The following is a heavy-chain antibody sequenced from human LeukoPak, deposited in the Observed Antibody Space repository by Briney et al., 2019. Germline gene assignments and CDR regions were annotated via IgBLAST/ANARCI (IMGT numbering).Heavy chain of an antibody. D-gene: IGHD2-2*01. Sequence: GGSLRLSCAASGFTFTSYWMSWVRQAPGKGLEWVANIKQDGSEKYYVDSVKGRFTISRDNAKKSLYLQMNRLRAEDTAVYYCATDPAAIGDPDVYWGQGTLVTVSS. J-gene: IGHJ4*02. V-gene: IGHV3-7*01. CDR3: ATDPAAIGDPDVY. CDR1: GFTFTSYW. CDR2: IKQDGSEK.